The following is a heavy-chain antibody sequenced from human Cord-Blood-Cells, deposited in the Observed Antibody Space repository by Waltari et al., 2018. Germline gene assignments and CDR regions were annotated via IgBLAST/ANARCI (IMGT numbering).Heavy chain of an antibody. D-gene: IGHD7-27*01. Sequence: QVQLVQSGAEVKKPGASVKVSCKASGYTFTSYDINWVRQATVQGIEWMGWMDPNRCNTGYEQKFQVRLTMTRNTAIGIGYMELRRLRSEDTAVYYCAGGNPGDFDYWGQGTLVTVSS. V-gene: IGHV1-8*01. CDR1: GYTFTSYD. CDR3: AGGNPGDFDY. J-gene: IGHJ4*02. CDR2: MDPNRCNT.